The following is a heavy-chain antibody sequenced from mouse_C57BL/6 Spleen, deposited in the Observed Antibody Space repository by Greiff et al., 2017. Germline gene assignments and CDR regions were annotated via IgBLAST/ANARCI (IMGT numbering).Heavy chain of an antibody. CDR2: IDPETGGT. CDR1: GYTFTDYE. Sequence: VQLMESGAELVRPGASVTLSCKASGYTFTDYEMHWVKQTPVHGLEWIGAIDPETGGTAYNQKFKGKAILTADKSSSTAYMELRSLTSEDSAVYYCPYDYDEGAFAYWGQGTLVTVSA. D-gene: IGHD2-4*01. J-gene: IGHJ3*01. CDR3: PYDYDEGAFAY. V-gene: IGHV1-15*01.